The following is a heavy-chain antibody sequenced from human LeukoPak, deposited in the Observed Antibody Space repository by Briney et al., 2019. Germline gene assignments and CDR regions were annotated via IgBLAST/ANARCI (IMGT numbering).Heavy chain of an antibody. CDR2: IYYSGST. D-gene: IGHD3-3*01. CDR3: ARRESNDFWSGYAFDP. J-gene: IGHJ5*02. CDR1: GGSISSSSYY. Sequence: PSETVSLTCTVSGGSISSSSYYWGWIRQPPGKGLEWIGSIYYSGSTYYNPSLKSRVTISVDTSKNQFSLKLSSVTAADTAVYYCARRESNDFWSGYAFDPWGQGTLVTVSS. V-gene: IGHV4-39*01.